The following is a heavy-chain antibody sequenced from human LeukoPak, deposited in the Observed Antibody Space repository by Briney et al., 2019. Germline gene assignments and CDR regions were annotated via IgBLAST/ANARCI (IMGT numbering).Heavy chain of an antibody. CDR3: ARMLCGQQLVPYFDY. J-gene: IGHJ4*02. D-gene: IGHD6-13*01. CDR1: GDSFSSVTDY. Sequence: KASETLSLTCTVSGDSFSSVTDYWAWIRQPPGKGLEWIASGDYSGGTYYNPSLESRVAISVDTSKNQFSLKLSSVTAADTAVYYCARMLCGQQLVPYFDYWGQGTLVTVSS. V-gene: IGHV4-39*07. CDR2: GDYSGGT.